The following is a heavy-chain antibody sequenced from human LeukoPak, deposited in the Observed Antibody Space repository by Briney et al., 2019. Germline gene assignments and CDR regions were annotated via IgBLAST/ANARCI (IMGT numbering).Heavy chain of an antibody. CDR3: ARGLWFGELYGRFYYFDY. V-gene: IGHV1-2*04. CDR1: GYTFTGYY. J-gene: IGHJ4*02. D-gene: IGHD3-10*01. Sequence: GASVKVSCKASGYTFTGYYMHWVRQAPGQGFEWMGWINPNSGGTNYAQKFQGWVTMTRDTSISTAYMELSRLRSDDTAVYYCARGLWFGELYGRFYYFDYWGQGTLVTVSS. CDR2: INPNSGGT.